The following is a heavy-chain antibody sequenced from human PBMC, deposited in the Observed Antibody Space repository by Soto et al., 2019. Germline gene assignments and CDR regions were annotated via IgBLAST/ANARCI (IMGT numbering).Heavy chain of an antibody. V-gene: IGHV4-59*02. CDR1: GGSVSNSY. CDR3: ARGRSHEWELLVQYFDY. J-gene: IGHJ4*02. D-gene: IGHD1-26*01. Sequence: WETLSLTCTVSGGSVSNSYWGWIRQPPGKGLEWVAYVYYSGSTNYNPSLGSRVTISVDKSKNQFSLKMTSVTGADTAVYYCARGRSHEWELLVQYFDYWGQGTLVTVSS. CDR2: VYYSGST.